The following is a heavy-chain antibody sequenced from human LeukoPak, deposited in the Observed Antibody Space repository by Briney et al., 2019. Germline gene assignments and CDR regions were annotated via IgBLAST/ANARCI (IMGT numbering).Heavy chain of an antibody. D-gene: IGHD6-25*01. CDR1: GFTFSSYG. CDR2: IWYDGSNK. CDR3: ARDSSVGYFDL. V-gene: IGHV3-33*01. Sequence: PGGSLRLSCAASGFTFSSYGMHWVRQAPGKGLEGVAVIWYDGSNKYYADSVKGRFTISRDNSKNTLYLQMNSLRAEDTAVYYCARDSSVGYFDLWGRGTLVTVSS. J-gene: IGHJ2*01.